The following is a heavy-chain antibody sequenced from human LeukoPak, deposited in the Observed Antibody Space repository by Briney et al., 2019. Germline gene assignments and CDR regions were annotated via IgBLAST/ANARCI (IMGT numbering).Heavy chain of an antibody. CDR2: IYYSGST. D-gene: IGHD3-3*01. V-gene: IGHV4-59*01. CDR3: ERGLPSYDFWSGYYPYYFDY. J-gene: IGHJ4*02. Sequence: PSETLSLTCTVSGGSISSYYWSWIRQPPGKGLDWIGYIYYSGSTNYNPSLKSRVTISVDTSKNQFSLKLSSVTAADTAVYYCERGLPSYDFWSGYYPYYFDYWGQGTLVTVSS. CDR1: GGSISSYY.